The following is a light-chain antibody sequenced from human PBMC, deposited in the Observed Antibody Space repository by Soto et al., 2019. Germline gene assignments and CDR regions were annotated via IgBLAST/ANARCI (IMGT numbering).Light chain of an antibody. CDR3: QQRSNWPPVIT. CDR2: DAS. V-gene: IGKV3-11*01. J-gene: IGKJ5*01. Sequence: EIVLTHSPATLSLSPGERATLSCRASQTFSSHLAWYQQKPGQAPRLLIYDASTRATGIPARFSGRGSGTDFTLTISSLEPEDFAVYYCQQRSNWPPVITFGQGTRLEIK. CDR1: QTFSSH.